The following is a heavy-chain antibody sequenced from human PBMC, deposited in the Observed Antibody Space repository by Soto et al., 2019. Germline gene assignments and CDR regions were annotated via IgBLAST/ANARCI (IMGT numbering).Heavy chain of an antibody. D-gene: IGHD1-1*01. CDR1: GGSFSGYY. Sequence: PSETLSLTCAVYGGSFSGYYWSWIRQPPGKGLERIGEINHSGSTNYNPSLKSRVTISVDTSKNQFSLKLSSVTAADTAVYYCARGRGETEDYYYDGMDVWSQGTTITVSS. CDR2: INHSGST. V-gene: IGHV4-34*01. J-gene: IGHJ6*02. CDR3: ARGRGETEDYYYDGMDV.